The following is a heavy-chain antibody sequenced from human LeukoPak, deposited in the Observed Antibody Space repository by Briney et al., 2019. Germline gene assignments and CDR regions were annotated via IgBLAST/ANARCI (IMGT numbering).Heavy chain of an antibody. CDR3: ARDRVDFWSGYSPYGMDV. V-gene: IGHV4-61*01. CDR1: GGSVSSRSYY. J-gene: IGHJ6*02. CDR2: IYYSGST. Sequence: SETLSLTCTVSGGSVSSRSYYWSWIRQPPGKGLEWIGYIYYSGSTNYNPSLKSRVTISVDTSKNQFSLKLSSVTAADTAVYYCARDRVDFWSGYSPYGMDVWGQGTTVTVSS. D-gene: IGHD3-3*01.